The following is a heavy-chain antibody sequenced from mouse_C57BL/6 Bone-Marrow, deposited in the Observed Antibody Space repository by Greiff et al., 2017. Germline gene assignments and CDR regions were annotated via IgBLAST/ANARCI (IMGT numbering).Heavy chain of an antibody. Sequence: VQLKESGGDLVKPGGSLKLSCAASGFTFSSYGMSWVRQTPDTRLEWVATIRSGGSSTYYPDSVKGRFTISRDNAKNTLYLQMSSLKSEDTAMYYCARPIYYYGYFDYWGQGTTLTVSS. V-gene: IGHV5-6*01. D-gene: IGHD1-1*01. CDR3: ARPIYYYGYFDY. CDR2: IRSGGSST. CDR1: GFTFSSYG. J-gene: IGHJ2*01.